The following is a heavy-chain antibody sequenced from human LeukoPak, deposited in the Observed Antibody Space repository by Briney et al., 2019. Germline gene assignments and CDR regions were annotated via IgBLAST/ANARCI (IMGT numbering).Heavy chain of an antibody. CDR1: GCTFSSYA. D-gene: IGHD5-18*01. J-gene: IGHJ4*02. CDR3: AKDYSYGYGGFDY. V-gene: IGHV3-23*01. CDR2: ISGSGGST. Sequence: PGGSLRLSCAASGCTFSSYAMSWVRQAPGKGLEWVSAISGSGGSTYYADSVKGRFTISRDNSKNTLYLQMNSLRAEDTAVYYCAKDYSYGYGGFDYWGQGTLVTVSS.